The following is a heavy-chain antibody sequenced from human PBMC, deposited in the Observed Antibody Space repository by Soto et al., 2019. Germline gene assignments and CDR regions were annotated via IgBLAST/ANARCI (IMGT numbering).Heavy chain of an antibody. Sequence: GGSLRLSCAASGFILSDHYMDWVRQAPGEGLEWVARSTSKANGYNTIYAASVKGRFTISRDESRNLVSLQMNSLKTEDTAVYYCTRGFNSFDIWGQGTLVTVSS. V-gene: IGHV3-72*01. CDR3: TRGFNSFDI. J-gene: IGHJ3*02. CDR2: STSKANGYNT. CDR1: GFILSDHY.